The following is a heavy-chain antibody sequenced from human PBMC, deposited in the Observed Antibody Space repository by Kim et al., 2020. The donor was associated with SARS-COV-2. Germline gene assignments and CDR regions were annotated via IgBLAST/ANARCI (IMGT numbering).Heavy chain of an antibody. D-gene: IGHD1-1*01. CDR1: GGTFSSYA. Sequence: SVKVSCKASGGTFSSYAISWVRQAPGQGLEWMGGIIPIFGTANYAQKFQGRVTITADESTSTAYMELSSLRSEDTAVYYCARMTRDGYNLLDYWGQGTLVTVSS. CDR2: IIPIFGTA. V-gene: IGHV1-69*13. J-gene: IGHJ4*02. CDR3: ARMTRDGYNLLDY.